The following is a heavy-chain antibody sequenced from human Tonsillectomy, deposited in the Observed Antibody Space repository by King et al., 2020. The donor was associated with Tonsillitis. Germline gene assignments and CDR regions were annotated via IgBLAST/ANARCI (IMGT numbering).Heavy chain of an antibody. CDR2: INHSGST. CDR1: GGSFSDYS. CDR3: ARGPAAIYGVVITPPTYFEY. Sequence: VQLQQWGAGVLKPSENLSLNCAVYGGSFSDYSWSWIRQPPGKGLEWIGQINHSGSTYYNPSLKSRVTISVDTSKNPVSLKLNSVTAADTAIYYCARGPAAIYGVVITPPTYFEYWGQGTLVTVSS. J-gene: IGHJ4*02. V-gene: IGHV4-34*01. D-gene: IGHD3-3*01.